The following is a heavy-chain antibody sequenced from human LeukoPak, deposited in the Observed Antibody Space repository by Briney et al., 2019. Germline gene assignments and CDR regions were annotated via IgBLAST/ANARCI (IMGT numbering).Heavy chain of an antibody. V-gene: IGHV3-20*04. CDR3: VSWAGKYYETSDYSLAPSNS. D-gene: IGHD3-22*01. CDR2: INWNGGST. CDR1: GFTFDDYG. J-gene: IGHJ4*02. Sequence: GGSLRLSCAASGFTFDDYGMSWVRQAPGKGLEWVSGINWNGGSTGYADSVKGRFTISRDNAKNSLYLQVNSLRAEDTAVYYCVSWAGKYYETSDYSLAPSNSWGQGTLVTVSS.